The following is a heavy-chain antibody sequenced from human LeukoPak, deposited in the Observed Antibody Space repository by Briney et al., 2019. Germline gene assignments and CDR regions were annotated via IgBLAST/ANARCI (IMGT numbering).Heavy chain of an antibody. Sequence: GGSLRLSCAASGLTFNTYWMTWVRQAPGKGLEWVANIKEDGSEKVYVDSLKGRFTISRDNAKNALFLQMNSLRVEDTAVYYCARDAAGGYRGQGTLVTVSS. CDR2: IKEDGSEK. J-gene: IGHJ4*02. CDR3: ARDAAGGY. CDR1: GLTFNTYW. V-gene: IGHV3-7*01. D-gene: IGHD6-25*01.